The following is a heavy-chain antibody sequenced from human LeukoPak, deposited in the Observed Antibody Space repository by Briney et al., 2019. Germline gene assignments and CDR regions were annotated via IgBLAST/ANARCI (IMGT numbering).Heavy chain of an antibody. J-gene: IGHJ4*02. CDR3: TSQYYYDSSGYYEVDY. V-gene: IGHV3-73*01. Sequence: GGSLRLSCAASGFTFSGSAMPWVRQASGKGLEWVGRIRSKANSYATAYAASVKGRVTISRDDSKNTAYLQMNSLKTEDTAVYYCTSQYYYDSSGYYEVDYWGQGTLVTVSS. CDR1: GFTFSGSA. D-gene: IGHD3-22*01. CDR2: IRSKANSYAT.